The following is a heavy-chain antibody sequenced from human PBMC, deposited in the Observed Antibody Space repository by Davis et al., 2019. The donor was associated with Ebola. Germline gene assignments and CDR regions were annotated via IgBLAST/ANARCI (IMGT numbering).Heavy chain of an antibody. Sequence: PGGSLRLSCTASGFAFTNYAMSWVRQAPGKGLEWVSGIPHSGDSTYYADSVKGRFTISRDNSKNTLFLQMNSLRAEDTAVYYCAKEFTTTGRPLLDSWGQGTLVTVSS. CDR1: GFAFTNYA. CDR3: AKEFTTTGRPLLDS. J-gene: IGHJ4*02. V-gene: IGHV3-23*01. CDR2: IPHSGDST. D-gene: IGHD6-6*01.